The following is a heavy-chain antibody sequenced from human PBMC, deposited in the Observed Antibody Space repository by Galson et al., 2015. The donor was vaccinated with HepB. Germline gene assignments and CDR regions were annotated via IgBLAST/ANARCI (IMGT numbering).Heavy chain of an antibody. CDR1: GFSFTRYA. J-gene: IGHJ4*02. CDR3: AKDGIMVANNPYHFHY. D-gene: IGHD2-15*01. CDR2: ITSSGGNS. V-gene: IGHV3-23*01. Sequence: SLRLSCAASGFSFTRYAMTWVRQAPGKGLEWVSSITSSGGNSYYTDSVKGRFTVSRDNSKYTLLLQLNSLRAEDTAMYFCAKDGIMVANNPYHFHYWGQGTLVTVSS.